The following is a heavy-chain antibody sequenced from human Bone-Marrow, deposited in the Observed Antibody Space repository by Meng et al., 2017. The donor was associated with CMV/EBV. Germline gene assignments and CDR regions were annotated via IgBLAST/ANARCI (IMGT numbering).Heavy chain of an antibody. CDR2: IKEDGSEI. J-gene: IGHJ4*02. CDR3: ARYIAATGFFDY. CDR1: EFIFSTYG. Sequence: SCLAYEFIFSTYGMGWVRQAPGKGLEWVDQIKEDGSEIYYVDSVRGRFTISRDNAKNSLYLQMTSLRAEDTAVFYCARYIAATGFFDYWGQGTLVTVSS. D-gene: IGHD6-13*01. V-gene: IGHV3-7*03.